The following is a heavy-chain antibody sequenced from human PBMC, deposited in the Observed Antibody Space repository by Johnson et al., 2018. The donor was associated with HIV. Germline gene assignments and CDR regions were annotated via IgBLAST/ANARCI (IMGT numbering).Heavy chain of an antibody. V-gene: IGHV3-23*04. D-gene: IGHD3-3*01. CDR3: AKARFLEHAFDI. CDR2: ISGSGGSR. Sequence: VQLVESGGGLVQPGGSLRLSCAVSGLTFSSYAMSWVRQAPGKGLEWVSAISGSGGSRYYADSVKGRFTISRDNSKNTLYLQMNSLRAEDTAVYYCAKARFLEHAFDIWGQGTMVTVSS. J-gene: IGHJ3*02. CDR1: GLTFSSYA.